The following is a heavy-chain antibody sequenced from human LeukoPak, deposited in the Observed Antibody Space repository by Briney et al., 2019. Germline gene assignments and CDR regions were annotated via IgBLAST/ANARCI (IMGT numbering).Heavy chain of an antibody. V-gene: IGHV6-1*01. CDR2: TYYRSKWYN. J-gene: IGHJ6*02. CDR3: ARQIYYYYGMDV. Sequence: SQTLSLTCDISGDSVSSNSAAWNWIRQSPSRGLEWLGRTYYRSKWYNDYAVSVKSRITINPDTSKNQCSLQLNPVTPEDTAVYYCARQIYYYYGMDVWGQGTTVTVSS. CDR1: GDSVSSNSAA.